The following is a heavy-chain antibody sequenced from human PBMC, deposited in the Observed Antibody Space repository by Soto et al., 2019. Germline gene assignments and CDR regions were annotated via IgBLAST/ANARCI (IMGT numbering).Heavy chain of an antibody. V-gene: IGHV4-30-4*01. CDR2: IYYSGST. CDR1: GGSISSGDYY. CDR3: ARQRTTVVTQAYFDH. J-gene: IGHJ4*02. Sequence: SETLSLTCTVSGGSISSGDYYWSWIRQPPGKGLEWIGYIYYSGSTYYNPSLKSRVTISVDTSKNQFSLKLSSVTAADTAVYYCARQRTTVVTQAYFDHWGQGALVT. D-gene: IGHD2-21*02.